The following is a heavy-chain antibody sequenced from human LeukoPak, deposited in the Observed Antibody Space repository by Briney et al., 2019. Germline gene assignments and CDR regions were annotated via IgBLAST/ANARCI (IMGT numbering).Heavy chain of an antibody. CDR1: GFTFSNYG. Sequence: GRSLRLSCAASGFTFSNYGTHWVRQAPGKGLEWVAVISYDGSNRYYGDSVKGRFTISRDNSKNTLNLQMNSLRAEDTAVYYCAKVVGDGTYYYYGVDVWGQGTTVTVSS. J-gene: IGHJ6*02. D-gene: IGHD3-16*01. V-gene: IGHV3-30*18. CDR2: ISYDGSNR. CDR3: AKVVGDGTYYYYGVDV.